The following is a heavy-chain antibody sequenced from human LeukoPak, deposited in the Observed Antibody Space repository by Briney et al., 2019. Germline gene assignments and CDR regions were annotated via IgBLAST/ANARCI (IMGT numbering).Heavy chain of an antibody. J-gene: IGHJ5*02. CDR1: GYTFTSYY. Sequence: ASVKVSCKASGYTFTSYYMHWVRQAPGQGLEWMGIINPSGGSTSYAQKFQGRVTMTRDTSTSTVYMELSSLRSEDTAVYYCARDMLPSSGWYERMGFRFDPWGQGTLVTVSS. D-gene: IGHD6-19*01. CDR2: INPSGGST. CDR3: ARDMLPSSGWYERMGFRFDP. V-gene: IGHV1-46*01.